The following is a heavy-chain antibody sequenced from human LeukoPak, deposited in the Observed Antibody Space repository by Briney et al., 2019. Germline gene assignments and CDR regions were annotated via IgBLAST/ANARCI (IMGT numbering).Heavy chain of an antibody. CDR2: IIPIFGTA. Sequence: SVKVSCKASGGTFSSYAISWVRQAPGQGLEWMGRIIPIFGTANYAQKFQGRVTITTDESTSTAYMELSRLRSDDTAVYYCAREIAAAGTDYWGQGTLVTVSS. D-gene: IGHD6-13*01. J-gene: IGHJ4*02. CDR3: AREIAAAGTDY. CDR1: GGTFSSYA. V-gene: IGHV1-69*05.